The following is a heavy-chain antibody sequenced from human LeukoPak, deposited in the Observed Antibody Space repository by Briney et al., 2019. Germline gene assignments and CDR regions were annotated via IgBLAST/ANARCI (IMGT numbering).Heavy chain of an antibody. CDR1: GLTFSSFA. Sequence: GGSLTLSCAASGLTFSSFAMSWVRQAPGKGLEWVSAISARGDNSSYADSVKGRFTISRDNSKNTVYLKTNSLRAEDTAVYYCAKGHHSRLFYYMDAWGKGTTVTVSS. CDR2: ISARGDNS. J-gene: IGHJ6*03. V-gene: IGHV3-23*01. D-gene: IGHD6-13*01. CDR3: AKGHHSRLFYYMDA.